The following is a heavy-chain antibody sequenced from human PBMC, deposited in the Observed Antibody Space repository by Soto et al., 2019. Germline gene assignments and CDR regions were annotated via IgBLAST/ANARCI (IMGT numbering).Heavy chain of an antibody. CDR3: VRSSHKESWFNP. Sequence: QVQLQESGPGLVKPSETLSLSCTVSNGSLSNSYWNWIRQPAGKGLEWIGRIYTSGSTNYNPSLRRRVTMSVDTSKNQFALKLNSVTAADTAVYYCVRSSHKESWFNPWGQGTLVTVSS. V-gene: IGHV4-4*07. CDR1: NGSLSNSY. D-gene: IGHD6-13*01. CDR2: IYTSGST. J-gene: IGHJ5*02.